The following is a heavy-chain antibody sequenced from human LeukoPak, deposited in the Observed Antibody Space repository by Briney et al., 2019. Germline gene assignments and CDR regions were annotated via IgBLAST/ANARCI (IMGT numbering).Heavy chain of an antibody. Sequence: GGSLRLSCAASGFIFSDAWMSWVRQAPGKGLEWVGHVKIKTEGGSADYSAPVKGRFTISRDDSKNTLYLQMNSLTTEDTAVYYCAKGGSSWSHYYNGMDVWGPGTTVIVSS. CDR2: VKIKTEGGSA. CDR3: AKGGSSWSHYYNGMDV. D-gene: IGHD6-13*01. J-gene: IGHJ6*02. V-gene: IGHV3-15*01. CDR1: GFIFSDAW.